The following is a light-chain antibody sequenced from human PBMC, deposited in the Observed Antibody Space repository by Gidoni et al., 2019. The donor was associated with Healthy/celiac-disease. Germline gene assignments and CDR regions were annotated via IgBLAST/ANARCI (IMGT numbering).Light chain of an antibody. J-gene: IGKJ4*01. CDR3: QQRSDWPLT. Sequence: EIVLTQSPATLSLSPGERATLSCRASQSVSSYLAWYQQKPGQAPRLLIYDASNRATDFPARFSGSGSGTDFTLTISSLEPEDFAVYYCQQRSDWPLTFGGGTKVEI. V-gene: IGKV3-11*01. CDR2: DAS. CDR1: QSVSSY.